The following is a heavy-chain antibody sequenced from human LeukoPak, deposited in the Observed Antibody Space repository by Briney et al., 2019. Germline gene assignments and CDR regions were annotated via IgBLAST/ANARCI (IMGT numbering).Heavy chain of an antibody. J-gene: IGHJ6*03. V-gene: IGHV7-4-1*02. D-gene: IGHD6-13*01. CDR1: GYRFTSYA. Sequence: ASVKVSCKASGYRFTSYAMNWVRQAPGQGLEWMRWINTNTGNSTYAQGFTGRYVFSLDTSVSTAYLQISSLKAEDTAVYYCARGRGGSTLYYYYYMDVWGKGTTVTVSS. CDR2: INTNTGNS. CDR3: ARGRGGSTLYYYYYMDV.